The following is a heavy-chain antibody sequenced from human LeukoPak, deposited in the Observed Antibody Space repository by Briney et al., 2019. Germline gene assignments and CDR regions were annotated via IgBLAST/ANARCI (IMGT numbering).Heavy chain of an antibody. Sequence: GRSLRLSCAASGFTFSSYAMHWVRQAPGKGLEWVAVISYDGSNKYYADSVKGRFTISRDNSKNTLYLQMDSLRAEDTAVYYCAKERREQSRDNYFDYWGQGTLVTVSS. V-gene: IGHV3-30-3*02. D-gene: IGHD1-26*01. J-gene: IGHJ4*02. CDR3: AKERREQSRDNYFDY. CDR2: ISYDGSNK. CDR1: GFTFSSYA.